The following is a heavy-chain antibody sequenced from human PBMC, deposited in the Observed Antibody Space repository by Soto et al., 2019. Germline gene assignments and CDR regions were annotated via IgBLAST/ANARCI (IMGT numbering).Heavy chain of an antibody. V-gene: IGHV4-59*08. CDR2: IHYSGST. J-gene: IGHJ4*02. D-gene: IGHD4-17*01. CDR3: ASRYGGTLDY. Sequence: QVQLQESGPGLVKPSETLSLTCTVSGGSISSYYWSWIRQPPGKGLEWIGYIHYSGSTNYNPSLKSRFTTAVAASKNQFSLKLSSVAAADTAVYYCASRYGGTLDYWGQGTLVTVSS. CDR1: GGSISSYY.